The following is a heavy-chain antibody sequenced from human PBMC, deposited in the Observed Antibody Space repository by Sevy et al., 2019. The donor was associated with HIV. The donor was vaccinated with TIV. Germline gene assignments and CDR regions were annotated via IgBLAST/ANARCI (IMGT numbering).Heavy chain of an antibody. CDR1: GFTFSNAW. CDR3: TTDRVPPDYYDSSGYYFDAFDI. Sequence: GGSLRLSCAASGFTFSNAWMSWVRQAPGKGLEWVGRIKSKTDGGTTDYAAPVKGRFTISRVDSKNTLYLQMNSLKTEDTGVYYCTTDRVPPDYYDSSGYYFDAFDIWGQGTMVTVSS. D-gene: IGHD3-22*01. J-gene: IGHJ3*02. CDR2: IKSKTDGGTT. V-gene: IGHV3-15*01.